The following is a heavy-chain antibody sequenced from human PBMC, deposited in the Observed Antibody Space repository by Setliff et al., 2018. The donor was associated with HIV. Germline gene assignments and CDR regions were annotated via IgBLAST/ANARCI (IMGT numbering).Heavy chain of an antibody. CDR1: GYTLTEVS. CDR3: TRNPIQIKRWSPGETWFDT. CDR2: FDPQDGKT. Sequence: ASVKVSCKISGYTLTEVSMHWVRQAPGKGLEWMGYFDPQDGKTIYAQKFQGRVTMTEDTSTYTAYMELARLTSDDTAIYYCTRNPIQIKRWSPGETWFDTWGQGTLVTVSS. D-gene: IGHD7-27*01. J-gene: IGHJ5*02. V-gene: IGHV1-24*01.